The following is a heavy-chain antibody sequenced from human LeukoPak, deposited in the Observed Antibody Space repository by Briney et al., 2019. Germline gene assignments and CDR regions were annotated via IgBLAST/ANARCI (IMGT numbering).Heavy chain of an antibody. D-gene: IGHD5-24*01. CDR2: IYSGGST. V-gene: IGHV3-66*01. J-gene: IGHJ3*02. Sequence: GGSLRLSCAASGFTFTSNYMSWVRQAPGKGLEWLAVIYSGGSTYYSDSVEGRFTISRDNSKNTLYLQINGLRAEDTAVYYCAREGTNRDGYRIHNAFDIWGQGTMVTVSS. CDR3: AREGTNRDGYRIHNAFDI. CDR1: GFTFTSNY.